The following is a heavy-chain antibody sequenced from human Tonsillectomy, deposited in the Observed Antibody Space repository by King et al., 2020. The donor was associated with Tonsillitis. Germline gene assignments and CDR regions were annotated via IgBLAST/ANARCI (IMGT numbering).Heavy chain of an antibody. CDR3: AKGGPIGIPFDY. CDR1: GFTFSTYA. J-gene: IGHJ4*02. Sequence: VQLVESGGGLVQPGGSLRLSCAASGFTFSTYAMAWVRQAPGKGLEWVSTITGSGGATSYADSVKGRFTISRDNSKNTLYLKMNSLRADDTAVYYCAKGGPIGIPFDYWGQGTLVTVSS. D-gene: IGHD1-26*01. V-gene: IGHV3-23*04. CDR2: ITGSGGAT.